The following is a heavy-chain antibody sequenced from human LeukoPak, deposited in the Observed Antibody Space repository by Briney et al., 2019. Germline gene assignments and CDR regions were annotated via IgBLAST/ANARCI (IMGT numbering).Heavy chain of an antibody. CDR2: INHSGST. CDR1: GGSFSGYY. Sequence: SETLSLTCAVYGGSFSGYYWSWIRQPPGKGLEWIGEINHSGSTNYNPSLKSRVTISVDTSKNQFSLKLSSVTAADTAVYYCARRPSKRGYSYGHPRWFDPWGQGTLVTVSS. J-gene: IGHJ5*02. V-gene: IGHV4-34*01. CDR3: ARRPSKRGYSYGHPRWFDP. D-gene: IGHD5-18*01.